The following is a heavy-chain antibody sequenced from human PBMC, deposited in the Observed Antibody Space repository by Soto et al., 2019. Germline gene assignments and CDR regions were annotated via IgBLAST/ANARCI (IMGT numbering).Heavy chain of an antibody. V-gene: IGHV4-59*01. D-gene: IGHD2-15*01. Sequence: QVQLQESGPGLVKPSETLSLTCTVSGGSISSYYWSWIRQPPGKGLEWIGYIYYSGSTNYNPSLKRRSTISVDTSKNQFSLKLSSVTAADTAVYYCARVGGRKYNWFDPWGQGTLVTVSS. CDR2: IYYSGST. J-gene: IGHJ5*02. CDR1: GGSISSYY. CDR3: ARVGGRKYNWFDP.